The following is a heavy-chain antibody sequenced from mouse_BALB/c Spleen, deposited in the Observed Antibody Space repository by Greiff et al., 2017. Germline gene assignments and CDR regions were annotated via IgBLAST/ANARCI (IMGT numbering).Heavy chain of an antibody. D-gene: IGHD1-1*01. Sequence: DVHLVESGGGLVKPGGSLKLSCAASGFTFSSYTMSWVRQTPEKRLEWVATISSGGSYTYYPDSVKGRFTISRDNAKNTLYLQMSSLKSEDTAMYYCTRDGEGLTTVVGEAMDYWGQGTSVTVSS. CDR2: ISSGGSYT. V-gene: IGHV5-6-4*01. J-gene: IGHJ4*01. CDR3: TRDGEGLTTVVGEAMDY. CDR1: GFTFSSYT.